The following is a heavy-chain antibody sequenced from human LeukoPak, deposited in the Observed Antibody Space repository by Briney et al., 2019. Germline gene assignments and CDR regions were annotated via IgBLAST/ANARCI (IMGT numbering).Heavy chain of an antibody. Sequence: SETLSLTCAVSGHSIGSAYYWGWIRQPPGKGLEWIGSMSSSGDTYHNPSLKSRVTMSIDTSENQFSLKLNSVTAADTAVYYCARNKQIDAWGQGTLVTVSS. CDR3: ARNKQIDA. D-gene: IGHD1/OR15-1a*01. CDR2: MSSSGDT. V-gene: IGHV4-38-2*01. CDR1: GHSIGSAYY. J-gene: IGHJ5*02.